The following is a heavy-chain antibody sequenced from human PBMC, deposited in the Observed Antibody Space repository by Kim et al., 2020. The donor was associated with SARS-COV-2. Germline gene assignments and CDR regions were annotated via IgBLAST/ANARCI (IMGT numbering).Heavy chain of an antibody. CDR3: ATRAIVAANLYFDY. V-gene: IGHV3-23*01. D-gene: IGHD2-15*01. J-gene: IGHJ4*02. Sequence: ADSVKRRFTTSSDSSKNTLYLQMNRRRGEDTAVYYCATRAIVAANLYFDYWGQGTLVTVSS.